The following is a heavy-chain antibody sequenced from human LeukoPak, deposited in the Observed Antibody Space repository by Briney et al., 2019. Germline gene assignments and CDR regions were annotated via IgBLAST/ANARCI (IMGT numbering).Heavy chain of an antibody. D-gene: IGHD6-13*01. V-gene: IGHV1-18*01. J-gene: IGHJ5*02. CDR1: GYTFTSYG. CDR3: ARVRPYSSSWYMNYNWFDP. CDR2: ISAYNGNT. Sequence: ASVKVSCKASGYTFTSYGISWVRQAPGQGLEWMGWISAYNGNTNYAQKLQGRVTMTTDTSTSTAYMELRSLRSDDTAVYYCARVRPYSSSWYMNYNWFDPWGQGTLVTVSS.